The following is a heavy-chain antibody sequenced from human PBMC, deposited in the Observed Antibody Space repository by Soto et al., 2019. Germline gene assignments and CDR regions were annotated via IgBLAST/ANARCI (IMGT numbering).Heavy chain of an antibody. CDR2: IIPIFGTA. CDR1: GGTFSSYA. D-gene: IGHD2-15*01. CDR3: ACRAAPLPAGRLLGGGYYYGMDV. Sequence: ASVKVSCKASGGTFSSYAISWVRQAPGQGLEWMGGIIPIFGTANYAQKFQGRVTITADESTSTAYMELSSLRSEDTAVYYCACRAAPLPAGRLLGGGYYYGMDVWGQGTTVTVSS. J-gene: IGHJ6*02. V-gene: IGHV1-69*13.